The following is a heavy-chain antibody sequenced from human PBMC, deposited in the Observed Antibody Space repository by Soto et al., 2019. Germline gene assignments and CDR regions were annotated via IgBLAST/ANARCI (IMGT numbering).Heavy chain of an antibody. D-gene: IGHD6-13*01. J-gene: IGHJ4*02. CDR3: AELAAAGTRYYFDY. CDR1: GGTFSSYA. CDR2: IIPIFGTA. Sequence: SVKVSCKASGGTFSSYAISWVRQAPGQGLEWMGGIIPIFGTANYAQKFQGRVTITADESTSTAYMELSSLRSEDTAVYYCAELAAAGTRYYFDYWGQGTLVTVSS. V-gene: IGHV1-69*13.